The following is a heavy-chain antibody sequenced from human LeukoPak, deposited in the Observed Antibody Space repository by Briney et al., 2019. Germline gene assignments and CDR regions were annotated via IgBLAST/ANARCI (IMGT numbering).Heavy chain of an antibody. D-gene: IGHD1-26*01. V-gene: IGHV3-23*01. CDR1: GFTSSSYA. CDR2: ISGSGGST. Sequence: PGGSLRLSCAASGFTSSSYAMSWVRQAPGKGLEWVSVISGSGGSTDYADSVKGRFTISRDNSKNTLYLQMNSLRAEDTAVYYCAKRTFGGSYLDYWGQGTLVTASS. CDR3: AKRTFGGSYLDY. J-gene: IGHJ4*02.